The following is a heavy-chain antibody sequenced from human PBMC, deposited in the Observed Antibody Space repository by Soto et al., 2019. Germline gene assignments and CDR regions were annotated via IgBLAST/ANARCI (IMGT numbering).Heavy chain of an antibody. Sequence: QVQLVQSGAEVKKPGSSVKVSCKASGRTLSSYTFSWVRQAPGQGLEWMGRVIPNLGVTNYAKKFQGRFTIVVDTSTSTAYMELNSLRYEETAVYYSARDKGYSSDTSCPDFDYWGEGTLVTVSS. CDR2: VIPNLGVT. V-gene: IGHV1-69*08. CDR1: GRTLSSYT. J-gene: IGHJ4*02. CDR3: ARDKGYSSDTSCPDFDY. D-gene: IGHD2-15*01.